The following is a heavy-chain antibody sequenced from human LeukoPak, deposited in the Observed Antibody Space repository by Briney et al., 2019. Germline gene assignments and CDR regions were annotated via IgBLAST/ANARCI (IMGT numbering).Heavy chain of an antibody. CDR1: GFTFSSYE. D-gene: IGHD3-10*02. J-gene: IGHJ6*03. V-gene: IGHV3-48*03. CDR2: ISSSGSTI. CDR3: AELGITMIGGV. Sequence: GGSLRLSCAAPGFTFSSYETNWGRQGPGKGLEWVSYISSSGSTIYYADPVKGRFTISRDNAKTSLYLQMTSLRAEDMAVYYCAELGITMIGGVWGKGATVTISS.